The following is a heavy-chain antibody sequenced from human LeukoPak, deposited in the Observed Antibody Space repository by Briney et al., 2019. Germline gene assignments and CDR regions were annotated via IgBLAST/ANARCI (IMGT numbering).Heavy chain of an antibody. J-gene: IGHJ4*02. CDR3: ARDIRYSSGWGRGTDY. CDR2: IIPIFGTA. Sequence: SVKVSCKASGGTFSSYAISWVRQAPGQGLEWMGGIIPIFGTANYAQKFQGRVTITADESTSTAYMELSSLRSEDTAVYYCARDIRYSSGWGRGTDYWGQGTLVTVSS. D-gene: IGHD6-19*01. V-gene: IGHV1-69*01. CDR1: GGTFSSYA.